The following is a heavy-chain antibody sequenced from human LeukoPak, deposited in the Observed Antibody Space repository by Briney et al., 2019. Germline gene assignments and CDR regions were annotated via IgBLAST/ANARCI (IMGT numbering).Heavy chain of an antibody. CDR2: IYSGGST. CDR1: GFTVSSNY. CDR3: VRMYSGRPDY. D-gene: IGHD1-26*01. Sequence: GGSLRLSCAASGFTVSSNYMSWVRQAPGKGLEWVSVIYSGGSTYYADSVKGRFTISRDNSKNTLYLQMNSLRAEDTAVYYCVRMYSGRPDYWGQGTLVTVSS. V-gene: IGHV3-66*01. J-gene: IGHJ4*02.